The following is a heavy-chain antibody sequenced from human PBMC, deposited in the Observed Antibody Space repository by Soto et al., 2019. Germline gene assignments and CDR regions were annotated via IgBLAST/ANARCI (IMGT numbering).Heavy chain of an antibody. D-gene: IGHD2-15*01. CDR1: GYTFTTYA. J-gene: IGHJ4*02. Sequence: ASVKVSCKASGYTFTTYAMHWVRQAPGQSLEWMGWINPDNGTVKYSQKFKGRVTITSDTSARTVHMELNSLGSEDTAVFYCARDAVAFIDYWGQGTLVTVSS. V-gene: IGHV1-3*01. CDR3: ARDAVAFIDY. CDR2: INPDNGTV.